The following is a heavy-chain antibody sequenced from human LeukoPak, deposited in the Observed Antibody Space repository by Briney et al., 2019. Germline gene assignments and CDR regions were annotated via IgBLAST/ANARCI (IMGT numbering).Heavy chain of an antibody. CDR2: INHSGST. CDR3: ARHSGQSWYFDL. Sequence: SETLSLTCAVYGGSFSGYYWSWIRQPPGKGLEWIGEINHSGSTNYNPSLKSRVTISLDTSKNQFSLKLTSVTAADTAVYYCARHSGQSWYFDLWGRGSLVTVSS. J-gene: IGHJ2*01. CDR1: GGSFSGYY. V-gene: IGHV4-34*01. D-gene: IGHD2-21*01.